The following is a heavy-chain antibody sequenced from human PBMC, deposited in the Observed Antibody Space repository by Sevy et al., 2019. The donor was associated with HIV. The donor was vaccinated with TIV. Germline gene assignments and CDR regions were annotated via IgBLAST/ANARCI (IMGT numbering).Heavy chain of an antibody. Sequence: GGSLRLSCTASGFTFGDYAMSWFRQAPGKGLEWVGYIRSKAYGGTTEYAASVKGRFTISRDDSKSIAYLQMNSLKTEDTAVYYCTRTGDSIYRPTEENNLDYWGQGTLVTVSS. D-gene: IGHD5-18*01. V-gene: IGHV3-49*03. CDR2: IRSKAYGGTT. CDR3: TRTGDSIYRPTEENNLDY. J-gene: IGHJ4*02. CDR1: GFTFGDYA.